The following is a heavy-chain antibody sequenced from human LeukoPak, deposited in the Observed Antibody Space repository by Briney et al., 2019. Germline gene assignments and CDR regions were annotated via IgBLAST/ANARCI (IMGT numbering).Heavy chain of an antibody. V-gene: IGHV3-7*03. CDR2: INHNGNVN. J-gene: IGHJ6*02. CDR3: ARGGGLDV. Sequence: GGSLRLSCAASGFTVSSYYMNWARQAPGKGLEWVASINHNGNVNYYVDSVKGRFTISRDNAKNSLYLQMSNLRAEDTAVYFCARGGGLDVWGQGATDTVSS. D-gene: IGHD3-16*01. CDR1: GFTVSSYY.